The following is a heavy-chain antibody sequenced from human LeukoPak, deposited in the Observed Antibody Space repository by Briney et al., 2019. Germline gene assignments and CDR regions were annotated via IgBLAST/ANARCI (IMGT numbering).Heavy chain of an antibody. J-gene: IGHJ3*02. Sequence: GGSLRLSCAASGFTFDDYAMHWVRQAPGKGLEWVSGITWNSHTVDYGDSVKGRFTMSRDNARNSLYLQMNSLRAEDTAVYYCARLMVRGALNPAEDDAFDIWGQGTMVTVSS. CDR3: ARLMVRGALNPAEDDAFDI. CDR1: GFTFDDYA. V-gene: IGHV3-9*01. D-gene: IGHD3-10*01. CDR2: ITWNSHTV.